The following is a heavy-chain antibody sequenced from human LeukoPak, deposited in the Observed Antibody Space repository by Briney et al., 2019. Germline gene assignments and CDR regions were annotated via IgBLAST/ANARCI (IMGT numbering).Heavy chain of an antibody. Sequence: GGSLRLSCAASGFTFSSYSMNWVRQAPGKGREWVSYISSSSSTIYYADSEKGRFTISRDNAKNSLYLQMNSLRDEDTAVYYCARSFGYNYDSSGQFDYWGQGTLVTVSS. CDR3: ARSFGYNYDSSGQFDY. J-gene: IGHJ4*02. D-gene: IGHD3-22*01. V-gene: IGHV3-48*02. CDR2: ISSSSSTI. CDR1: GFTFSSYS.